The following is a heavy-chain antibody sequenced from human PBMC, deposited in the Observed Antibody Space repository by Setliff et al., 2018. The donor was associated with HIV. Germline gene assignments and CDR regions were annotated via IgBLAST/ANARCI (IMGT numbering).Heavy chain of an antibody. CDR3: TRHSGSSPIAYFGMDV. CDR2: IYPGNSDT. J-gene: IGHJ6*02. Sequence: ESLKISCKTSGYVFTSYWIGWVRQTPGKGLEWVGTIYPGNSDTRYSPSFQGQVTISADQSTSTTYLHWSSLKASDTAMYYCTRHSGSSPIAYFGMDVWGQGTTVTVSS. D-gene: IGHD3-10*01. CDR1: GYVFTSYW. V-gene: IGHV5-51*01.